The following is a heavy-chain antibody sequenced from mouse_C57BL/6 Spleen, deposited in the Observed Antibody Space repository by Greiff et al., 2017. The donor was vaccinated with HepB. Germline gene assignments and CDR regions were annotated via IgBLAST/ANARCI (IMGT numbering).Heavy chain of an antibody. CDR3: ARDQDGYYYAMDY. CDR2: ISDGGSYT. D-gene: IGHD2-3*01. Sequence: EVKLQESGGGLVKPGGSLKLSCAASGFTFSSYAMSWVRQTPEKRLEWVATISDGGSYTYYPDNVKGRFTISRDNAKNNLYLQMSHLKSEDTAMYYCARDQDGYYYAMDYWGQGTSVTVSS. CDR1: GFTFSSYA. V-gene: IGHV5-4*01. J-gene: IGHJ4*01.